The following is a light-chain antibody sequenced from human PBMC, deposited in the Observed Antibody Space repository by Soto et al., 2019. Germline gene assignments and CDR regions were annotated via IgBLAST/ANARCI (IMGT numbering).Light chain of an antibody. CDR3: QQLKTYPPT. J-gene: IGKJ1*01. Sequence: DIQMTQSPSTLSASVGDRVTITCRASQTISSWLAWYQQKPGKAPKLLIYKASTLKSGVPSRFSGSGSGTEFTLTISSLQPDDFATYYCQQLKTYPPTVGQGTKVDIK. V-gene: IGKV1-5*03. CDR2: KAS. CDR1: QTISSW.